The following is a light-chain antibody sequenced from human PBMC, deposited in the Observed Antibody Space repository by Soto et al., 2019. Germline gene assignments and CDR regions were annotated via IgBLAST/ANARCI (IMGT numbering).Light chain of an antibody. V-gene: IGKV3-20*01. CDR1: QTIGSNY. CDR3: QQYGSSPPIT. Sequence: EIVLTQSPGTLSLSPGENATLFCRASQTIGSNYLAWYQQKPGQAPRLLIYGASSRATGVPDRFSGSGSGTDFTLTISRLEPEDFAVYYCQQYGSSPPITFGQGTRLEIK. J-gene: IGKJ5*01. CDR2: GAS.